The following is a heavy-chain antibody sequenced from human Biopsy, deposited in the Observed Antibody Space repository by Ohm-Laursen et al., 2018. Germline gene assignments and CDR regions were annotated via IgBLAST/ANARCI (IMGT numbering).Heavy chain of an antibody. CDR2: INQTGKT. V-gene: IGHV4-34*01. D-gene: IGHD2-15*01. CDR1: GESFNGYY. CDR3: GNEVHGRDY. Sequence: SETLSLTCAVYGESFNGYYWSWIRQPPGKGLEWIGQINQTGKTNYNPSLKSRVNISADKSNKQFSLKLTSVTSADTAVYFCGNEVHGRDYRGQGTLVTVSS. J-gene: IGHJ4*02.